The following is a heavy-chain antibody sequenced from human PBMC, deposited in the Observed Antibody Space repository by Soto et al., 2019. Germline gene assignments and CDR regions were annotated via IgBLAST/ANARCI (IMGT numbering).Heavy chain of an antibody. CDR1: GFTFDDYA. CDR2: ISWNSGSI. V-gene: IGHV3-9*01. Sequence: SVRLSCAASGFTFDDYAMHWVRQAPGKGLEWVSGISWNSGSIGYADSVKGRFTISRDNAKNSLYLQMNSLRAEDTALYYCAKDRRHYDSSGLFDYWGQGTLVTVSS. J-gene: IGHJ4*02. CDR3: AKDRRHYDSSGLFDY. D-gene: IGHD3-22*01.